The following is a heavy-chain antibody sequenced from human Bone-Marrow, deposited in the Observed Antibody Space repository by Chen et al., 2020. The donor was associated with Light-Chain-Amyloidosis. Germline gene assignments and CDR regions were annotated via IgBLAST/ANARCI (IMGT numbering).Heavy chain of an antibody. D-gene: IGHD1-1*01. CDR1: GYTFSNYA. Sequence: QVQLVQSGSELKEPGASVKLSCKTSGYTFSNYAINWVRLAPGQGLEWMGWLNPKTGNPTYADDFTGRFVFALYTSVKTAWLQINSLKAEDTAIYFCARLYMDIIWKYYFDYCCQGTLVTVSS. CDR3: ARLYMDIIWKYYFDY. V-gene: IGHV7-4-1*02. J-gene: IGHJ4*02. CDR2: LNPKTGNP.